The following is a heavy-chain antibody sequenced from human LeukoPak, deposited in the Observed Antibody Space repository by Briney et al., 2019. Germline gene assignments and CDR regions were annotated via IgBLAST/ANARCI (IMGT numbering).Heavy chain of an antibody. CDR2: IYYSGST. V-gene: IGHV4-59*01. Sequence: PSETLSLTCAVYGGSFSGYYWSWIRQPPGKGLEWIGYIYYSGSTNYNPSLKSRVTISVDTSKNQFSLKLSSVTAADTAVYYCARGDVGSIDYWGQGTLVTVSS. CDR1: GGSFSGYY. CDR3: ARGDVGSIDY. D-gene: IGHD1-26*01. J-gene: IGHJ4*02.